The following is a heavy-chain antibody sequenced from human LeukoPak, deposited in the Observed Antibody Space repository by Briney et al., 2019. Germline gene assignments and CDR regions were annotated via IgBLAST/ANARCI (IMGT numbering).Heavy chain of an antibody. CDR2: IKSKTEGATT. CDR1: GFTVSSNY. D-gene: IGHD3-3*01. J-gene: IGHJ4*02. CDR3: ATSKAIFGDLDY. V-gene: IGHV3-15*01. Sequence: GGSLRLSCAASGFTVSSNYMSWVRQAPGKGLEWVGRIKSKTEGATTDYAVPVKGRFTISRDDSKNTLFLQMNSLKTEDTAVYYCATSKAIFGDLDYWGQGTLVTVSS.